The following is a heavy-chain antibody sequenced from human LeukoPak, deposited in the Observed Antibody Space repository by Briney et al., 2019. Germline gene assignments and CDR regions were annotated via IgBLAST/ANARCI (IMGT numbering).Heavy chain of an antibody. D-gene: IGHD4-17*01. CDR1: GGSISSSSYY. Sequence: SETLSLTCAVSGGSISSSSYYWGWIRQPPGKGLEWIGSIYYSGSTYYNPSLKSRVTISVDTSKNQFSLKLSSVTAADTAVYYCARDHDYGDYGYYFDYWGQGTLVTVSS. V-gene: IGHV4-39*01. J-gene: IGHJ4*02. CDR3: ARDHDYGDYGYYFDY. CDR2: IYYSGST.